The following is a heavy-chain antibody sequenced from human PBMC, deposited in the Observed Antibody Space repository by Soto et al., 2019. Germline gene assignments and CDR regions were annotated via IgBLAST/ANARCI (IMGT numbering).Heavy chain of an antibody. CDR2: IWYDGSTT. CDR1: GFTFSIYG. D-gene: IGHD6-13*01. V-gene: IGHV3-33*01. CDR3: ARDMYSSSWYVPIDY. Sequence: QVQLVESGGGVVQAGRSLRLSCAASGFTFSIYGMHWVRQAPGKGLAWVAVIWYDGSTTYYADSVKGRFTISRDNSKNTLYLQMNSLRAEDTAVYYCARDMYSSSWYVPIDYWGQGTLVTVS. J-gene: IGHJ4*02.